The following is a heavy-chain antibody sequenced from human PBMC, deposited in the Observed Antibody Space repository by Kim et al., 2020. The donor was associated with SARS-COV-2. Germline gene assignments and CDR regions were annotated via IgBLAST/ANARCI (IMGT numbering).Heavy chain of an antibody. Sequence: SETLSLTCTVSGGSISSSSYYWGWIRQPPGKGLEWIGSIYYSGSTYYNPSLKSRVTISVDTSKNQFSLKLSSVTAADTAVYYCARLQDDILTGYYNSAFDIWGQGTMVTVSS. V-gene: IGHV4-39*01. CDR3: ARLQDDILTGYYNSAFDI. CDR1: GGSISSSSYY. D-gene: IGHD3-9*01. CDR2: IYYSGST. J-gene: IGHJ3*02.